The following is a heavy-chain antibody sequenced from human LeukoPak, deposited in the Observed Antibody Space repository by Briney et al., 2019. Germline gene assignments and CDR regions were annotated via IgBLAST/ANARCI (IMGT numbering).Heavy chain of an antibody. CDR1: GNSFRTLD. CDR2: MNPKNAGI. Sequence: ASVKVSCNVSGNSFRTLDMKLLRQATGQGLEWVTSMNPKNAGIGDAHNFQGRVTMTEDTSTDTAYMELSSLRSEDTAVYYCATEGVRPVGATVWGQGTLVTVSS. J-gene: IGHJ4*02. CDR3: ATEGVRPVGATV. V-gene: IGHV1-8*01. D-gene: IGHD1-26*01.